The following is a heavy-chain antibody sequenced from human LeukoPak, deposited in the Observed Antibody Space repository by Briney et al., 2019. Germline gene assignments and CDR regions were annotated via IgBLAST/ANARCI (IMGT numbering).Heavy chain of an antibody. Sequence: GGSLRLSCAASGFTFSSYCMHWVRQAPGKGLVWVSRINSGGSSTSYADSVKGRFTISRDNAKNTLYLQMNSLRAEDTAVYYCARELDTAMVGTDYWGQGTLVTVSS. D-gene: IGHD5-18*01. CDR1: GFTFSSYC. J-gene: IGHJ4*02. V-gene: IGHV3-74*01. CDR3: ARELDTAMVGTDY. CDR2: INSGGSST.